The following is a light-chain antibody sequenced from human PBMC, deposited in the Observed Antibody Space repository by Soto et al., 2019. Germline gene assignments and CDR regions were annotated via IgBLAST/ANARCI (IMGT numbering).Light chain of an antibody. V-gene: IGLV2-14*01. CDR3: SSYTSSGTLV. Sequence: QSALTQPASVSGSPGQSSTVSCTGTNSDLGGYNYVSWYQHHPGKAPKLMIYEVSNRPSGVSNRFSGSKSGNTASLAISGLQAEDEADYYCSSYTSSGTLVFGTGTKVTVL. CDR1: NSDLGGYNY. CDR2: EVS. J-gene: IGLJ1*01.